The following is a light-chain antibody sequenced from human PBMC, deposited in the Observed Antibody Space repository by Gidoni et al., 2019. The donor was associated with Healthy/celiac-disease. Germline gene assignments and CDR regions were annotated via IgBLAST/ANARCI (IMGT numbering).Light chain of an antibody. J-gene: IGKJ4*01. CDR3: QQSSNWPLT. Sequence: EILLTQSPATLSLSPGDRATLTCRASQSVSSYLAWYQQKPGKAPRLLIYDASNRATGIPARFSGSGSGTDFTLTISSLEPEDFAVYYCQQSSNWPLTFXGXTKVEIK. CDR2: DAS. CDR1: QSVSSY. V-gene: IGKV3-11*01.